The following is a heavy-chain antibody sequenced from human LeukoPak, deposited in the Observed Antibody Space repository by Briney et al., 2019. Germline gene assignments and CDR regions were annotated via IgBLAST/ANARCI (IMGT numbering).Heavy chain of an antibody. J-gene: IGHJ4*02. CDR3: AEDLLDFWSGPDY. V-gene: IGHV3-23*01. Sequence: PGGSLRLSCAASGFTFSSYAMSWVRQAPGKGLEWVSAISGSGGSTYYADSVKGRFTISRDNSKNTLYLQMNSLRAEDTAVYYCAEDLLDFWSGPDYWGQGTLVTVSS. CDR2: ISGSGGST. D-gene: IGHD3-3*01. CDR1: GFTFSSYA.